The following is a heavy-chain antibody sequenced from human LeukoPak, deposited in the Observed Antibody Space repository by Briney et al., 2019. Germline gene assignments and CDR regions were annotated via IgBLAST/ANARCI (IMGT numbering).Heavy chain of an antibody. CDR3: ARDIAKFDP. J-gene: IGHJ5*02. D-gene: IGHD2-15*01. V-gene: IGHV1-2*02. CDR2: INPHSGGT. CDR1: GYTFTGYY. Sequence: ASVKVSCKASGYTFTGYYMHWVRQAPGQGLEWMGWINPHSGGTKYAQKFQGRVTMTRDTSISTAYMELSRLRSDDTAVYYCARDIAKFDPWGQGTLVTVSS.